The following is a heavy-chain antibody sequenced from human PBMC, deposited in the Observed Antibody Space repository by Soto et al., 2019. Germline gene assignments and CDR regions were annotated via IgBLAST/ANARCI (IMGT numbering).Heavy chain of an antibody. V-gene: IGHV3-33*01. J-gene: IGHJ3*02. CDR2: IWYDGSNK. CDR1: GFTFSSYG. D-gene: IGHD3-3*01. Sequence: GGSLRLSCAASGFTFSSYGMHWVRQAPGKGLEWVAVIWYDGSNKYYADSVKGRFTISRDNSKNTLYLQMNSLRAEDTAVYYCARDRGVVNFPDAFDIWGQGTMVTVSS. CDR3: ARDRGVVNFPDAFDI.